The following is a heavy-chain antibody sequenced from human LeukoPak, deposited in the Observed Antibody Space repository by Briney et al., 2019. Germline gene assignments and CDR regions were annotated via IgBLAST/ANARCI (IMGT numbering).Heavy chain of an antibody. V-gene: IGHV4-34*01. CDR1: GGSFSGYY. CDR2: INHSGST. D-gene: IGHD2-2*02. CDR3: ARVSALPVVTAAIGGLFDY. Sequence: PSETLSLTCAVYGGSFSGYYWSWIRQPPGKGLEWIGEINHSGSTNYNPSLKSRVTISVDTSKNQFSLKLSSVTAADTAVYYCARVSALPVVTAAIGGLFDYWGQGTLVTVSS. J-gene: IGHJ4*02.